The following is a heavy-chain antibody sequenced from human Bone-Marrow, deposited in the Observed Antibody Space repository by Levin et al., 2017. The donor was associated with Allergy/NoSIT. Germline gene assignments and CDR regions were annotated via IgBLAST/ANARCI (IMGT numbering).Heavy chain of an antibody. CDR1: GGSFSGYY. J-gene: IGHJ4*02. CDR3: ARARRQYCDFWSGFDY. D-gene: IGHD3-3*01. Sequence: SETLSLTCAVYGGSFSGYYWSWIRQPPGKGLEWIGEINHSGSTNYNPSLKSRVTISVDTSKNQFSLKLSSVTAADTAVYYCARARRQYCDFWSGFDYWGQGTLVTVSS. V-gene: IGHV4-34*01. CDR2: INHSGST.